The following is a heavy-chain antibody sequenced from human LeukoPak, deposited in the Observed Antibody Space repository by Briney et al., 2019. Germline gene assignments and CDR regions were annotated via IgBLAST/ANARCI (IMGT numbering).Heavy chain of an antibody. CDR1: GYSFTSYW. V-gene: IGHV5-51*01. CDR2: IYPGDSDT. Sequence: GESLKNSCEGSGYSFTSYWIGWVRQMPGKGLEWMGIIYPGDSDTRYSPSFQGQVTISADKSIGTAYLQWSSLKASDTAMYYCARHPHRLYSSSWYNPWFDPWGQGTLVTVSS. J-gene: IGHJ5*02. D-gene: IGHD6-13*01. CDR3: ARHPHRLYSSSWYNPWFDP.